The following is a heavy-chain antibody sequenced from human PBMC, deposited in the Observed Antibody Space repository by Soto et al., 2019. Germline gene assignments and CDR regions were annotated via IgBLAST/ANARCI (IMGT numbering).Heavy chain of an antibody. CDR2: IYYSGST. CDR3: AREYYDFWSGGNWFDP. V-gene: IGHV4-30-4*01. J-gene: IGHJ5*02. Sequence: PSETVSLTCTVSGGSISSGDYYWSWIRQPPGKGLEWIGYIYYSGSTYYNPSLKSRVTISVDTSKNQFSLKLSSVTAADTAVYYCAREYYDFWSGGNWFDPWGQGTLVTAPQ. CDR1: GGSISSGDYY. D-gene: IGHD3-3*01.